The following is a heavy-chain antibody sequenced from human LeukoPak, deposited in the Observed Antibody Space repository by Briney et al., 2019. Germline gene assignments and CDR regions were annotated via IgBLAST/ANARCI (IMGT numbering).Heavy chain of an antibody. CDR1: GCTFSDYY. V-gene: IGHV1-2*02. Sequence: ASVKLSCKASGCTFSDYYMHWVRQAPGQALEWMGWINPNSGGINYAQRFQGSVTMTRDTSLSTAYMELSRLRSDDTAVYYCARDRSTMVRGENFAFDIWGQGTTVTVSS. J-gene: IGHJ3*02. CDR3: ARDRSTMVRGENFAFDI. D-gene: IGHD3-10*01. CDR2: INPNSGGI.